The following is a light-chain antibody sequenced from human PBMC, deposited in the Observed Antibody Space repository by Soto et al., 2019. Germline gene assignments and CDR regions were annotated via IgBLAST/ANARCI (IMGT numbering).Light chain of an antibody. V-gene: IGKV3-11*01. CDR3: QQRRDWPPIT. J-gene: IGKJ5*01. CDR2: DAS. CDR1: QGFSGY. Sequence: HSPGTLSSSPGERATLSFSASQGFSGYLAWYQQKPGQAPRLLIYDASNRATGIPARFSGSGSGTDFTLTISSLEPEDFAVYYCQQRRDWPPITFGQGTRLEIK.